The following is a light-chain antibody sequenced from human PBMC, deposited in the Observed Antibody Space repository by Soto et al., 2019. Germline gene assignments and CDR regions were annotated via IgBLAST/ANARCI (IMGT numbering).Light chain of an antibody. CDR1: QSISTN. CDR2: GAS. V-gene: IGKV3-15*01. J-gene: IGKJ5*01. CDR3: QHYNDWSA. Sequence: EIVMTQSPASLSVSPGERATLSCRASQSISTNLAWYQQKPGQAPRLLISGASTRAAGMPARFSGCGFGTDFTLTISSLEFGDSAVYYCQHYNDWSAFGQGTRLEIK.